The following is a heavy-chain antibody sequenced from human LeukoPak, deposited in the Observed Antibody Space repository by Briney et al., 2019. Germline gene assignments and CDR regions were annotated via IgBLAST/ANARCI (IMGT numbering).Heavy chain of an antibody. CDR3: AKHTYYDQRAFAT. V-gene: IGHV3-23*01. J-gene: IGHJ3*02. Sequence: PGGSLRLSCAASGFTFSSFAMTWVRQAPGKGLEWVCGVSGGGSRTYYADSVKGRFIISRDNSNNTLYLQMHSLRADDTALYYCAKHTYYDQRAFATWGQGTMVIFSS. CDR2: VSGGGSRT. CDR1: GFTFSSFA. D-gene: IGHD3-22*01.